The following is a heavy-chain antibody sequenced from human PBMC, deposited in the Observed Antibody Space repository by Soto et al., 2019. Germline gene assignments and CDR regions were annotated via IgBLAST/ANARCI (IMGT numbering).Heavy chain of an antibody. CDR1: GGSISSGDYY. CDR3: ARLNFGGRYFYDSSDDAFDI. CDR2: IYYSGST. V-gene: IGHV4-31*03. D-gene: IGHD3-22*01. J-gene: IGHJ3*02. Sequence: SETLSLTCTVSGGSISSGDYYWNWIRQHPGKGLEWIGYIYYSGSTHYNPSLKSRVIISVDMSKNQFSLKLTSVTAADTAMYYCARLNFGGRYFYDSSDDAFDIWGRGTMVTVSS.